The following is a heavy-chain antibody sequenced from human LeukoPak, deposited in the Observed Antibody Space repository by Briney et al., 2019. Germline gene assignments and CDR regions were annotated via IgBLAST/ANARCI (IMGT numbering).Heavy chain of an antibody. CDR2: ISSSGSTI. V-gene: IGHV3-11*01. CDR1: GFTFSDYY. CDR3: ARADIAAAGTADF. J-gene: IGHJ4*02. D-gene: IGHD6-13*01. Sequence: GGSLRLSCAASGFTFSDYYMSWIRQAPGKGLEWVSYISSSGSTIYYADSVKGRFTISRDNSKNTLYLQMNSLRAEDTAVYYCARADIAAAGTADFWGQGTLVTVSS.